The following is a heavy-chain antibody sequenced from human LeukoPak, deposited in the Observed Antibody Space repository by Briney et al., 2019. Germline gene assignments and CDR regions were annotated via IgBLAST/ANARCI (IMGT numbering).Heavy chain of an antibody. CDR2: INHGGST. V-gene: IGHV4-34*08. CDR1: GFTFSSYS. CDR3: APAPQWLVDSFDD. Sequence: PGGSLRLSCAASGFTFSSYSMNWVRQPPGKGLEWIGEINHGGSTNYNPSLKSRVTISVDTSRKQFSLKLSSVTAADTAVYYCAPAPQWLVDSFDDWGQGTLVTVSS. D-gene: IGHD6-19*01. J-gene: IGHJ4*02.